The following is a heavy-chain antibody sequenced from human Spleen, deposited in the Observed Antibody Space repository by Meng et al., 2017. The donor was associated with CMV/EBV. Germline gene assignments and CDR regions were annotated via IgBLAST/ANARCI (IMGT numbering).Heavy chain of an antibody. J-gene: IGHJ4*02. D-gene: IGHD3-10*01. CDR3: TTAAEYYGSGN. CDR2: IKSKTDGGTT. V-gene: IGHV3-15*01. Sequence: GESLKISCAASGFTFSSYWMSWVRQAPGKGLEWVGRIKSKTDGGTTDYAAPVKGRFTISRDDSKNTLYLQMNSLKTEDTAVYYCTTAAEYYGSGNWGQGTLVTVSS. CDR1: GFTFSSYW.